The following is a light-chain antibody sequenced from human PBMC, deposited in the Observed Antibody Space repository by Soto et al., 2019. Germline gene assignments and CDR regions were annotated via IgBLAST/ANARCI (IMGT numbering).Light chain of an antibody. V-gene: IGLV2-14*01. CDR3: SSYTSSIIPYV. Sequence: QSALTQPASVSGSPGQSITISCTGTSSDVGGYNYVSWYQQHPGKAPKLMIYDDSNRPSGVSNRFSGSKSGNTASLTISGLQAEDEADYYCSSYTSSIIPYVFGTGTKLTVL. CDR1: SSDVGGYNY. CDR2: DDS. J-gene: IGLJ1*01.